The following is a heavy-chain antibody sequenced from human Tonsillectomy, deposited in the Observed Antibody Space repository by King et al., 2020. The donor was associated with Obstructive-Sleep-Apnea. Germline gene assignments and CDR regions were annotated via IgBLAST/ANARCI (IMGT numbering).Heavy chain of an antibody. D-gene: IGHD5-12*01. J-gene: IGHJ2*01. CDR3: ARWCHSGYEDCFDL. Sequence: VQLQESGPGLVKPSGTLSLTCAVSGGSISSSNWWSWVRQPPGRGLEWIGVIYHSGSTNYNPSLKSRLTLSVDKSKNQFSLKLSSVTAADTAVYYCARWCHSGYEDCFDLWGRGTLVTVSS. V-gene: IGHV4-4*02. CDR2: IYHSGST. CDR1: GGSISSSNW.